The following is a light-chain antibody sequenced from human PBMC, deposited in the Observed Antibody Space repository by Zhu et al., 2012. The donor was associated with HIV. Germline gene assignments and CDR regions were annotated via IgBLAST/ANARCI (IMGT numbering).Light chain of an antibody. CDR3: QQYNYSPRT. Sequence: EIVLTQSPGTLSLSPGERATLSCRASQSVSSTYLAWYQQKPGQAPRLLTYGASSRATGIPDRFSGSGSGTDFTLTISRLEPEDFAVYYCQQYNYSPRTFGRRAKVEIK. V-gene: IGKV3-20*01. CDR2: GAS. J-gene: IGKJ1*01. CDR1: QSVSSTY.